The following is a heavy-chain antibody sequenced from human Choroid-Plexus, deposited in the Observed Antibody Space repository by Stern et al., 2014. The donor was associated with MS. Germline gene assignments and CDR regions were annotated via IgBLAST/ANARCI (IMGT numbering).Heavy chain of an antibody. D-gene: IGHD3-3*01. V-gene: IGHV1-2*02. CDR2: INPNTGGT. CDR1: GYIFTGYY. Sequence: QVQLVQSGAEVKKPGASVKVSCKTSGYIFTGYYIHWVRQAPGQGLEWMAWINPNTGGTKYAQKFQGRVTMSRDSSIRTANVELSSLTSDDTAVYYCARDQRGITIFGVVTDYYYLGMDVWGQGTTVTVSS. CDR3: ARDQRGITIFGVVTDYYYLGMDV. J-gene: IGHJ6*02.